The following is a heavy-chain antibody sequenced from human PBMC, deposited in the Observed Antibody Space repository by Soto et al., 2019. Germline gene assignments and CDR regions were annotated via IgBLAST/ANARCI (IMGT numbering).Heavy chain of an antibody. CDR1: GGSISSYY. Sequence: SETLSLTCTVSGGSISSYYWSWIRQPPGKGLEWIGYIYYSGSTNYNPSLKSRVTISVDTSKNQFSLKLSSVTAADTAVYYCARVADIVLMQIDYWGQGTLVTVSS. D-gene: IGHD2-8*01. CDR3: ARVADIVLMQIDY. CDR2: IYYSGST. V-gene: IGHV4-59*01. J-gene: IGHJ4*02.